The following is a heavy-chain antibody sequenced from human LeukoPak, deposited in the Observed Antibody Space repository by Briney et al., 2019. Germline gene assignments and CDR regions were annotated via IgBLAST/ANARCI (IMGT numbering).Heavy chain of an antibody. CDR1: GFTFSSSS. D-gene: IGHD2-8*02. CDR2: ISSSSTPI. Sequence: GGSLRLSCAASGFTFSSSSMNWVRQAPGKGLEWVSYISSSSTPIFYADSVKGRFTISRDNAKNSLFLQMNSLRDEDTAVYHCARGTGYFDYWGQGTLVTVSS. J-gene: IGHJ4*02. CDR3: ARGTGYFDY. V-gene: IGHV3-48*02.